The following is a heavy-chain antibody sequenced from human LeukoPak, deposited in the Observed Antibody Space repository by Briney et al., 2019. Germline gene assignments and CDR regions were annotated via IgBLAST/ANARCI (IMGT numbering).Heavy chain of an antibody. Sequence: GGSLRLSCAASGFTFSSYWMSWVRQAPGKGLEWVANIKQDGSEKYYVDSVKGRFTISRDNAKNSLYLQMNSLRAGDTAVYYCARDMVGATNSYWGQGTLVTVSS. J-gene: IGHJ4*02. CDR2: IKQDGSEK. CDR3: ARDMVGATNSY. V-gene: IGHV3-7*01. CDR1: GFTFSSYW. D-gene: IGHD1-26*01.